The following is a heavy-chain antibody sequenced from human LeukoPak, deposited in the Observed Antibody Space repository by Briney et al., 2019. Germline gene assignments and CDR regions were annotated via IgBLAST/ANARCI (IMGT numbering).Heavy chain of an antibody. CDR2: INHSGST. D-gene: IGHD3-22*01. CDR1: GGSFSGYY. Sequence: SETLSLTCAVYGGSFSGYYWSWIRQPPGKGLEWIGEINHSGSTNYNPSLKSRVTISVDTPKNQFSLKLSSVTAADTAVYYCARGPKADADYYDSSGYYGSDAFDIWGQGTMVTVSS. CDR3: ARGPKADADYYDSSGYYGSDAFDI. J-gene: IGHJ3*02. V-gene: IGHV4-34*01.